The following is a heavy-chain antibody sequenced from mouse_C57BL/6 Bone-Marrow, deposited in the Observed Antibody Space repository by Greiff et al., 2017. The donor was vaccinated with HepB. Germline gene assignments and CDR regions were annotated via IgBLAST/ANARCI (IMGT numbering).Heavy chain of an antibody. V-gene: IGHV14-3*01. Sequence: DVQLQESVAELVRPGASVKLSCTASGFNIKNTYMHWVKQRPEQGLEWIGRIDPANGNTKYAPKFQGKATITADTSSNTAYLQLSSLTSEDTAIYYCARDYYGSSWDFDYWGQGTTLTVSS. CDR1: GFNIKNTY. D-gene: IGHD1-1*01. CDR2: IDPANGNT. J-gene: IGHJ2*01. CDR3: ARDYYGSSWDFDY.